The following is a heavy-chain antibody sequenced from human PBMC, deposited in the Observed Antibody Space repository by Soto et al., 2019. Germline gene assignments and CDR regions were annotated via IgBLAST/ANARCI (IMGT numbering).Heavy chain of an antibody. CDR3: AGGYPIGGHDY. CDR2: AYYRSRWYI. CDR1: GDSISSNSAA. V-gene: IGHV6-1*01. D-gene: IGHD3-16*02. Sequence: SQTLSLTCVISGDSISSNSAAWNWVRQSPSRGLEWLGRAYYRSRWYIDYAVSLKSRMTISPDTSKNQLSLHLNFVTPEDTAIFFGAGGYPIGGHDYWGKETRFTVSS. J-gene: IGHJ4*02.